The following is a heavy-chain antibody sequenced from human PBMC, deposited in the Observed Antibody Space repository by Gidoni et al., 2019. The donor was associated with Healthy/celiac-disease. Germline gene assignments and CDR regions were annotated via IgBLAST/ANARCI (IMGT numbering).Heavy chain of an antibody. D-gene: IGHD3-22*01. CDR2: INHSGDST. V-gene: IGHV1-46*01. CDR1: GDTFTSYY. CDR3: AREAIFLYDSSGYSGLDY. Sequence: QVQLVQSGAEVKKPGDSVKVCCKASGDTFTSYYMPWVRQAPGQGLEWMGMINHSGDSTSYAQKFQGRVTMTRDTSTSTVYMELSSLRSEDTAVYYCAREAIFLYDSSGYSGLDYWGQGTLVTVSS. J-gene: IGHJ4*02.